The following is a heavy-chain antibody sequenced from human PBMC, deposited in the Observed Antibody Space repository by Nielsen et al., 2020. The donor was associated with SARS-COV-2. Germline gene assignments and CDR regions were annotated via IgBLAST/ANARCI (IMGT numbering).Heavy chain of an antibody. CDR3: AREYSGYDYNFDY. D-gene: IGHD5-12*01. CDR2: INTNTGNP. V-gene: IGHV7-4-1*02. J-gene: IGHJ4*02. Sequence: ASVKVSCKASGYTFTSYAMNWVRQAPGQGLEWMGWINTNTGNPMYAQGFTGRFVFSLDTSVSTAYLQISSLKAEDTAVYYCAREYSGYDYNFDYWAREPWSPSPQ. CDR1: GYTFTSYA.